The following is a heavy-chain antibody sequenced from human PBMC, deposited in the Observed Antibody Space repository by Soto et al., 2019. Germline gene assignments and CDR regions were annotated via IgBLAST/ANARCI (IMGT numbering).Heavy chain of an antibody. Sequence: SETLSLTGTVSGGSISSYYWSWIRQPPGKGLEWIGYIYYSGSTNYNPSLKSRVTISVDTSKNQFSLKLSSVTAADTAVYYCARGTVVAALLYYYYGMDVWGQGTTVTVSS. CDR3: ARGTVVAALLYYYYGMDV. CDR1: GGSISSYY. V-gene: IGHV4-59*01. J-gene: IGHJ6*02. CDR2: IYYSGST. D-gene: IGHD2-15*01.